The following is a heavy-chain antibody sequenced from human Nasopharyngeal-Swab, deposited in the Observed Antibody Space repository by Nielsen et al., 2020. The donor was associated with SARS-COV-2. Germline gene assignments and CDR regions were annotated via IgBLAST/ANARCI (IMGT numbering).Heavy chain of an antibody. CDR1: GFTFSDYT. CDR2: ISSSGSYM. J-gene: IGHJ4*02. D-gene: IGHD2-2*01. Sequence: GESLKISCAASGFTFSDYTMNLVRQAPGQGLEWVSSISSSGSYMYYTDSVKGRFTMSRDNAKNSLYLQMNSLRAEDTAVYYCASDSRYWGQGTLVTVSS. CDR3: ASDSRY. V-gene: IGHV3-21*01.